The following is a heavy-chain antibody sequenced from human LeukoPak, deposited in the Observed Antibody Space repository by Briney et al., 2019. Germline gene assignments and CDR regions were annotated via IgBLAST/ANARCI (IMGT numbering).Heavy chain of an antibody. V-gene: IGHV1-46*01. CDR1: GYTFTSNY. Sequence: ASVTVSCTASGYTFTSNYIHWVRQAPGQGLEWVGMIYPRDGSTSYAQKFQGRVTVTRDTSTSTVHMELSGLRSEDTAVYYCARDQEGFDYWGQGTLVTVSS. J-gene: IGHJ4*02. CDR3: ARDQEGFDY. CDR2: IYPRDGST.